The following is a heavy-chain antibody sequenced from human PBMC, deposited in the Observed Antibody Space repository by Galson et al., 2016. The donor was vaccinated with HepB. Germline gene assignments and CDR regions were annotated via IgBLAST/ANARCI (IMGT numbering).Heavy chain of an antibody. CDR2: ISATGGNT. J-gene: IGHJ5*01. V-gene: IGHV3-23*01. D-gene: IGHD3-10*01. CDR1: GSSFSNYA. Sequence: SLRLSCAGSGSSFSNYAMSWVRQAPGKGLEWVSAISATGGNTHYAESVKGRFTISRDNSRNTLYLEMTTLRAEDTAVYYCARDGRGAYSSSDWFDSWGQGTLVTVSS. CDR3: ARDGRGAYSSSDWFDS.